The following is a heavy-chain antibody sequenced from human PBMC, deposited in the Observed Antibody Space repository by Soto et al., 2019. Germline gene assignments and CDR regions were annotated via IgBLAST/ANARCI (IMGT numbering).Heavy chain of an antibody. CDR3: ASILNYDFWSGDGGY. CDR2: IYHSGST. CDR1: GGSISSSNW. D-gene: IGHD3-3*01. V-gene: IGHV4-4*02. Sequence: SETLSLTCAVSGGSISSSNWWSWVRQPPGKELEWIGEIYHSGSTNYNPSLKSRVTISVDKSKNQFSLKLSSVTAADTAVYYCASILNYDFWSGDGGYWGQGTLVTVSS. J-gene: IGHJ4*02.